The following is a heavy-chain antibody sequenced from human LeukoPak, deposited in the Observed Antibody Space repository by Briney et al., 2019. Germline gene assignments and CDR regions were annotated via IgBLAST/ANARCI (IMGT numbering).Heavy chain of an antibody. Sequence: SETLPLTCTVSGGSISSYYWSWIRQPPGKGLEWIGYIYYSGSTNYNPSLKSRVTISVDTSKNQFSLKLSSVTAADTAVYYCASMGMTQEYFDYWGQGTLVTVSS. CDR2: IYYSGST. D-gene: IGHD3-10*01. CDR1: GGSISSYY. CDR3: ASMGMTQEYFDY. J-gene: IGHJ4*02. V-gene: IGHV4-59*01.